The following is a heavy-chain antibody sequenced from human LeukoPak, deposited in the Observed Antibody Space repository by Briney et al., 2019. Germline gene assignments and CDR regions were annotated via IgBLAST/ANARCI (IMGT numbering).Heavy chain of an antibody. D-gene: IGHD6-19*01. CDR2: ISWNSGSI. CDR1: GFTFDDYA. J-gene: IGHJ4*02. CDR3: AKGSGYSSGWYLFDY. V-gene: IGHV3-9*01. Sequence: GRSLRLSCAASGFTFDDYAMHWVRQAPGKGLEWVSGISWNSGSIGYADCVKGRFTISRDNAKNSLYLQMNSLRAEDTALYYCAKGSGYSSGWYLFDYWGQGTLVTVSS.